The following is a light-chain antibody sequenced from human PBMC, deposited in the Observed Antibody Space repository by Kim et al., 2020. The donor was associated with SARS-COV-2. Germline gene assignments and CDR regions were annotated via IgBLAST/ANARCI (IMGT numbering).Light chain of an antibody. V-gene: IGKV3-20*01. CDR2: ATS. CDR3: LHYSSSLFT. Sequence: ELVLTQSPGTLSLSPGERATLSCRASQSVTSTYLAWYQHKPGQTPRLLLCATSTRATGIPYRFSGSGSGTCFTLTISRLEPEDSAVYSCLHYSSSLFTFGQGTKLEI. J-gene: IGKJ2*01. CDR1: QSVTSTY.